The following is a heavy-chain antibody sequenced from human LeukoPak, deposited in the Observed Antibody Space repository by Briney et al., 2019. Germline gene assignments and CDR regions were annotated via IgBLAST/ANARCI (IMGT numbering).Heavy chain of an antibody. V-gene: IGHV3-30-3*01. J-gene: IGHJ4*02. D-gene: IGHD3-22*01. CDR1: GFTFSSYA. CDR2: ISYDGSNK. CDR3: AKDSRSRDYDSSGYSTH. Sequence: GGSLGLSCAASGFTFSSYAMHWVRQAPGKGLEWVAVISYDGSNKYYADSVKGRFTISRDNSKNTLYLQMNSLRAEDTAVYYCAKDSRSRDYDSSGYSTHWGQGTLVTVSS.